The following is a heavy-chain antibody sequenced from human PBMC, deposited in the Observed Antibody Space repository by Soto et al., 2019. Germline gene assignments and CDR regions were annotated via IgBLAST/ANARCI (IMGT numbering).Heavy chain of an antibody. D-gene: IGHD3-10*01. J-gene: IGHJ5*02. V-gene: IGHV3-7*01. Sequence: GGSLRLSCAASGFTFSSYWMSWVRQAPGKGLEWVANIKQDGSEKYYVDSVKGRFTISRDNAKNSVYLQMNSLRVEDTAMYYCARGGDYYGSGSYSWGQGTLVTVSS. CDR2: IKQDGSEK. CDR3: ARGGDYYGSGSYS. CDR1: GFTFSSYW.